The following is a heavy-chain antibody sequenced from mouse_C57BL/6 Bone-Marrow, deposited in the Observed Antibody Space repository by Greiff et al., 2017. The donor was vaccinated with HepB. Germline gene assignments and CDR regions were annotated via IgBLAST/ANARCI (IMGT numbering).Heavy chain of an antibody. Sequence: EVKLVESGGGLVQSGRSLRLSCATSGFTFSDFYMEWVRQAPGKGLEWIAASRNKANDYTTEYSASVKGRFIVSRDTSQSILYLQMNALRAEDTAIYYCARDADGNLGYYAMDYWGQGTSVTVSS. CDR1: GFTFSDFY. D-gene: IGHD2-1*01. J-gene: IGHJ4*01. CDR2: SRNKANDYTT. CDR3: ARDADGNLGYYAMDY. V-gene: IGHV7-1*01.